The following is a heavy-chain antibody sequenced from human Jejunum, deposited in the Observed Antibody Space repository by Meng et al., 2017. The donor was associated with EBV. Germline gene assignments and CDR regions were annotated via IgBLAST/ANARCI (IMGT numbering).Heavy chain of an antibody. CDR2: ITGSSGTT. CDR1: GFTFSSSA. D-gene: IGHD1-1*01. J-gene: IGHJ4*02. V-gene: IGHV3-23*01. Sequence: EVRLLESGGGLVQPGGSLRLSCAASGFTFSSSAMSWVRQAPGKGLEWVSVITGSSGTTYYADSVKGRFTISRDTSKNTLYLQMNGLRAEDTAIYYCAKLTNYWGQGTLVTVSS. CDR3: AKLTNY.